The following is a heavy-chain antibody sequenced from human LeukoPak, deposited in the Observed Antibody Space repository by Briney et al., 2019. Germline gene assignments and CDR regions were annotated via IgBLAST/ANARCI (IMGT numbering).Heavy chain of an antibody. D-gene: IGHD5-24*01. CDR1: GFTFSGSA. Sequence: GGSLKLSCAASGFTFSGSAMHWVRQASGKGLEWVGRIRSKANSYATAYAASVKGRFTISRDDSKNTAYLQMNSLKTEDTAVYYCTGLEMATTPANWFDPWGQGTLVTVSS. CDR3: TGLEMATTPANWFDP. V-gene: IGHV3-73*01. J-gene: IGHJ5*02. CDR2: IRSKANSYAT.